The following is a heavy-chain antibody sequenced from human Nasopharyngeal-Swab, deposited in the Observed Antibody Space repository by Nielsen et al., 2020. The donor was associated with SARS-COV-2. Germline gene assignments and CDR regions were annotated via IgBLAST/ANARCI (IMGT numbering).Heavy chain of an antibody. Sequence: ASVKVSCKASGYTFTSYDINWVRQATGQGLEWMGWMNPNSGNTGYAQKFQGRVTMTRNTSISTAYMELSSLRSEDTAVYYCARGFGSGSYYKSYYYYYYMDVWGKGTTVTVSS. V-gene: IGHV1-8*01. CDR2: MNPNSGNT. CDR3: ARGFGSGSYYKSYYYYYYMDV. D-gene: IGHD3-10*01. CDR1: GYTFTSYD. J-gene: IGHJ6*03.